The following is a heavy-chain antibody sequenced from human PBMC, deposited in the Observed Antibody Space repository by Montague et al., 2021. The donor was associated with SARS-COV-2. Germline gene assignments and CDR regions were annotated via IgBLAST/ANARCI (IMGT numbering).Heavy chain of an antibody. J-gene: IGHJ6*03. CDR2: IYTSGST. D-gene: IGHD6-13*01. Sequence: TLSLTCTVSGGSISSGSYYWSWIRQPAGKGLEWIGRIYTSGSTNYDPSLKSRVTISVDTSKNQFSLKLSSVTAADTAVYYCASGTAATYYYYMDVWGKGTTVTVSS. V-gene: IGHV4-61*02. CDR3: ASGTAATYYYYMDV. CDR1: GGSISSGSYY.